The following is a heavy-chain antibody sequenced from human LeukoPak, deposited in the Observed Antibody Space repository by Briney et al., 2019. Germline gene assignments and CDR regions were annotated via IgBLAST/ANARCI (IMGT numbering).Heavy chain of an antibody. Sequence: ASVKVSCKASGGTFSSYAISWVRQAPGQGLEWMGWMNPNSGNTAYAQKFQGGVTMTRNTSISTAYMELTSLRSEDTAVYYCARGLRAVAANVARYYFDYWGQGTLVTVSS. CDR1: GGTFSSYA. J-gene: IGHJ4*02. V-gene: IGHV1-8*02. CDR3: ARGLRAVAANVARYYFDY. D-gene: IGHD6-19*01. CDR2: MNPNSGNT.